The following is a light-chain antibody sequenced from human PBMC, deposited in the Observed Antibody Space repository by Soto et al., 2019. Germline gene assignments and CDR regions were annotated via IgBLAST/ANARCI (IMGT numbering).Light chain of an antibody. CDR3: QQYNLYWT. CDR2: KAS. CDR1: QTISNW. Sequence: DIQMTQSPSTLPASVGDRVTITCRASQTISNWLAWNQQKPGKVPKLLIYKASSLESGVPSRFSGSGSATEFTLTISSLQPDDFATYYCQQYNLYWTFGQGTKVEIK. V-gene: IGKV1-5*03. J-gene: IGKJ1*01.